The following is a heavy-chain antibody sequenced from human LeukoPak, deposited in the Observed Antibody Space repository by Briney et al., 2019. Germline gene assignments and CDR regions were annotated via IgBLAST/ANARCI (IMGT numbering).Heavy chain of an antibody. CDR3: ARDLATLGDY. J-gene: IGHJ4*02. D-gene: IGHD5-12*01. Sequence: GGSLRLSCAASGFTFSSYSMNWVRQAPGKGLEWVSSISSSSSYIYYADSVKGRFTISRDNAKNSLYLQMKSLRAEDTAVYYCARDLATLGDYWGQGTLVTVSS. V-gene: IGHV3-21*01. CDR1: GFTFSSYS. CDR2: ISSSSSYI.